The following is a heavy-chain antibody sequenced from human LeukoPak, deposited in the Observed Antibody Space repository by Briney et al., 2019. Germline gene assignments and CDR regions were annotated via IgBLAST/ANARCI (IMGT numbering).Heavy chain of an antibody. CDR1: GGSISSYY. CDR3: ARVVVVAATYAFDI. Sequence: PSETLSLTCTVSGGSISSYYWSWIRQPAGKGLEWIGRIYTSGSTNYNPSLKSRVTMSVDTSKNQFSLKLSSVTAADTAVYYCARVVVVAATYAFDIWGQGTMVTVSS. J-gene: IGHJ3*02. CDR2: IYTSGST. V-gene: IGHV4-4*07. D-gene: IGHD2-15*01.